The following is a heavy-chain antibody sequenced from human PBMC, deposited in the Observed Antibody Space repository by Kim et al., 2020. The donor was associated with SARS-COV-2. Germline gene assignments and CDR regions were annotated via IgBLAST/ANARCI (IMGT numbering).Heavy chain of an antibody. Sequence: AYSVRGRFTISTDNAKNTLYLQMISLRAEDTAVYYCARKDCSGGSCAFDPWGQGTLVTVSS. D-gene: IGHD2-15*01. J-gene: IGHJ5*02. V-gene: IGHV3-74*01. CDR3: ARKDCSGGSCAFDP.